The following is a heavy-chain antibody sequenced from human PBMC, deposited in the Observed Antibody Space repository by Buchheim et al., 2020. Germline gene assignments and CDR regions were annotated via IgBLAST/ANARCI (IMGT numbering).Heavy chain of an antibody. V-gene: IGHV3-30*04. CDR1: GFTFSSYA. D-gene: IGHD6-19*01. J-gene: IGHJ5*02. CDR2: ISYDGSNK. Sequence: QVQLVESGGGVVQPGRSLRLSCAASGFTFSSYAMHWVRQAPGKGLEWAAGISYDGSNKYYADFVKGRFTISRDNSKKKLDLQMNSLRAEDTAVYYCARDWGSRKQWLAKRNWFDPWGQGTL. CDR3: ARDWGSRKQWLAKRNWFDP.